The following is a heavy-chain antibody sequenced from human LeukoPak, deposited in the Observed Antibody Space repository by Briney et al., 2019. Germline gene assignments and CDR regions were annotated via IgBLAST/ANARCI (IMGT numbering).Heavy chain of an antibody. Sequence: GGSLRLSCAASGFTFSTYWMSWVRQAPGKGLEWVAVISYDGSNKYYADSVKGRFTISRDNSKNTLYLQMNSLRAEDTAVYYCTTNLYYYDSSGYYLFDYWGQGTLVTVSS. J-gene: IGHJ4*02. CDR2: ISYDGSNK. CDR1: GFTFSTYW. V-gene: IGHV3-30*03. CDR3: TTNLYYYDSSGYYLFDY. D-gene: IGHD3-22*01.